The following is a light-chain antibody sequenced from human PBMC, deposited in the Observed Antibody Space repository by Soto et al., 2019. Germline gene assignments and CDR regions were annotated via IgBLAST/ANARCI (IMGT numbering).Light chain of an antibody. CDR3: QQFYRYPWT. CDR2: KAS. V-gene: IGKV1-5*03. CDR1: QSVETC. Sequence: DIQMPQSPSTLSASVGDRVTITCRASQSVETCLAWYQQKPGKAPHLLIYKASSLEIGVPSRFSGSGSVTEFTLTISSLQPDDFATYYCQQFYRYPWTFGQGTKVEIK. J-gene: IGKJ1*01.